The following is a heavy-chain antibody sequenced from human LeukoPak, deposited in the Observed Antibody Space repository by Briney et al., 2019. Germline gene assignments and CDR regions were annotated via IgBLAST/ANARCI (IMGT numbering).Heavy chain of an antibody. J-gene: IGHJ4*02. CDR2: IYTSGST. CDR1: GGSINSYY. Sequence: SETLSLTCTVSGGSINSYYWSWIRQPPGKGLEWIGRIYTSGSTNYNPSLKSRVTMSVDASKNQFSLKLSSVTAADTAVYYCARETIFGARIDYWGQGTLVTVSS. CDR3: ARETIFGARIDY. V-gene: IGHV4-4*07. D-gene: IGHD3-3*01.